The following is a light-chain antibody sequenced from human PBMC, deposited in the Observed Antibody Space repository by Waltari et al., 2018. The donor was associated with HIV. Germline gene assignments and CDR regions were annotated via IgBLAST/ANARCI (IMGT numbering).Light chain of an antibody. J-gene: IGLJ3*02. CDR3: SSYAGSNNWV. Sequence: QSALTQPPSASGSPGQSVTISCPGTSSAVGGYNYVSWYQQHPGKAPKLMIYEVSKRPSGVPDRFSGSKSGNTASLTVSGLQAEDEADYYCSSYAGSNNWVFGGGTKLIVL. CDR2: EVS. CDR1: SSAVGGYNY. V-gene: IGLV2-8*01.